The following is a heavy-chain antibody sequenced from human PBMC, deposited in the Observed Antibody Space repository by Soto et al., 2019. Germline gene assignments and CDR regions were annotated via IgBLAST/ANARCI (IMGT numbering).Heavy chain of an antibody. V-gene: IGHV1-18*01. CDR3: ARVRSPHYYDSSGYEIDY. Sequence: GASVKVSCKASGYTFTSYGISWVRQAPGQGLEWMGWISAYNGNTNYAQKLQGRVTMTTDTSTSTAYMELRSLRSDDTAVYYCARVRSPHYYDSSGYEIDYWGQGTLVTVSS. CDR2: ISAYNGNT. D-gene: IGHD3-22*01. CDR1: GYTFTSYG. J-gene: IGHJ4*02.